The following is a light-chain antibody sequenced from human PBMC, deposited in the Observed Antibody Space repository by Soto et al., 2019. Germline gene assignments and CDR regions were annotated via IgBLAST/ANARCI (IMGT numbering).Light chain of an antibody. CDR3: QQYGSSLGT. Sequence: EMGLHQSRDSLYSLPGERXXGISGTSQSVSSSYLAWYQQKPGLAPRLLIYDASTRATGIPDRFSGSGSGTDFTLTISRLEPEDFAVYYCQQYGSSLGTFCQGAKVGIK. V-gene: IGKV3D-20*01. J-gene: IGKJ1*01. CDR1: QSVSSSY. CDR2: DAS.